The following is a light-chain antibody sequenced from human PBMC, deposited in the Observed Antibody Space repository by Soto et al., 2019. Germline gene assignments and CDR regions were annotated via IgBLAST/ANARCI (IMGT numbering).Light chain of an antibody. CDR3: HQYGIVPWT. CDR1: QSVIY. J-gene: IGKJ1*01. Sequence: EIVLTQSPGTLSLSPGERATLSCRASQSVIYLAWYQQKPGQAPRLLFYGASNRATGTPGRFSGSGSGTDFTLTISRMEPEDSAVYYCHQYGIVPWTFGQGTKVEIK. V-gene: IGKV3-20*01. CDR2: GAS.